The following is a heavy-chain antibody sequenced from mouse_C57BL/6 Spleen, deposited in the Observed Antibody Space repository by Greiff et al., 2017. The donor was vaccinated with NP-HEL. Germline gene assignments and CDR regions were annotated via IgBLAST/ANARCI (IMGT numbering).Heavy chain of an antibody. V-gene: IGHV1-64*01. CDR2: IHPNSGST. D-gene: IGHD2-5*01. J-gene: IGHJ4*01. Sequence: QVQLQQPGAELVKPGASVKLSCKASGYTFTSSWMHWVKQRPGQGLEWIGMIHPNSGSTNYNEKFKSKATLTVDKSSSTAYMQLSSLTSEDSAVYYCARFPAYYSNPYYAMDYWGQGTSVTVSS. CDR3: ARFPAYYSNPYYAMDY. CDR1: GYTFTSSW.